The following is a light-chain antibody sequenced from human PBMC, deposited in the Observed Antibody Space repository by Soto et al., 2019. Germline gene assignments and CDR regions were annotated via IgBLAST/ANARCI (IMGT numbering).Light chain of an antibody. CDR2: AAS. J-gene: IGKJ5*01. V-gene: IGKV3-11*01. Sequence: TTLSLPTGAGATLYFRASQSVSSYLAWYQQKPGPAPSLLIYAASNRATGIPARFSGSGSGTDFTLTISRLEPEDFAVYYCQQRSTRPTFGQGTRLEIK. CDR3: QQRSTRPT. CDR1: QSVSSY.